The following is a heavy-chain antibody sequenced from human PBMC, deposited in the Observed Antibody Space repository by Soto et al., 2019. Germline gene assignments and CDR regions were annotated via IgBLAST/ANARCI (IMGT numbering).Heavy chain of an antibody. CDR2: INPDTGGT. D-gene: IGHD6-13*01. Sequence: QVRLLQSGAEVKKSGASVKVSCKASGYTFNAYYIHWMRQAPGQGLEWMGWINPDTGGTDYAQKLQRWVTMTRDTSITTAYMELASLKIDDTAVYYCARAIARDGSSWYRGGYDSWGQGTLVTVS. J-gene: IGHJ4*02. CDR3: ARAIARDGSSWYRGGYDS. CDR1: GYTFNAYY. V-gene: IGHV1-2*04.